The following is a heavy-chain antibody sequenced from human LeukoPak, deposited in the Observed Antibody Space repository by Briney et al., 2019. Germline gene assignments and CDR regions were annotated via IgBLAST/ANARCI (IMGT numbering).Heavy chain of an antibody. CDR1: GYTFTSYG. Sequence: ASVKVSCKASGYTFTSYGISWVRQAPGQGLEWMGWISTYNGNTNYAQKLQGRVTMTTDTSTSTAYMELRSLRSDDTAVYYCARDHAHYYYFDYWGQGTLVTVSS. CDR3: ARDHAHYYYFDY. V-gene: IGHV1-18*01. J-gene: IGHJ4*02. CDR2: ISTYNGNT. D-gene: IGHD3-10*01.